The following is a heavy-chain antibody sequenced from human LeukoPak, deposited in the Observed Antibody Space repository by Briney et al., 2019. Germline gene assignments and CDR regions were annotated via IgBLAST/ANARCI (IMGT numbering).Heavy chain of an antibody. Sequence: ASVKVSCKASGYTFTSYYIHWARQAPGQGLEWMGIINPSGGSTSYAQKFQGRVTMTRDMSTSTVYMELSSLRSEDTAVYYCARDEVNYDFWSGAPGYWGQGTLVTVSS. CDR2: INPSGGST. CDR3: ARDEVNYDFWSGAPGY. D-gene: IGHD3-3*01. J-gene: IGHJ4*02. CDR1: GYTFTSYY. V-gene: IGHV1-46*01.